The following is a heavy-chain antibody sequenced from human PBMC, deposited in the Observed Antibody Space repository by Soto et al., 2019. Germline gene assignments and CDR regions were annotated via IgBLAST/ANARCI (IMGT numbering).Heavy chain of an antibody. CDR2: IYYSGST. Sequence: QVQLQESGPGLVKPSQTLSLTCTVSGGSISSGDYYWSWIRQPPGKGLEWIGYIYYSGSTYYNPSLKSRVTISVDTSKNQFSLKLSSVTAADTAVYYCARESPGEDIVLGGYAFDIWGQGTMVTVSS. CDR1: GGSISSGDYY. V-gene: IGHV4-30-4*01. D-gene: IGHD2-8*01. J-gene: IGHJ3*02. CDR3: ARESPGEDIVLGGYAFDI.